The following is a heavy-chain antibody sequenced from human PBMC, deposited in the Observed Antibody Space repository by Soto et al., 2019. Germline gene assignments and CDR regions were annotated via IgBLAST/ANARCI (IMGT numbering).Heavy chain of an antibody. CDR3: ARHPERIAQIGWFDP. D-gene: IGHD6-13*01. Sequence: GGSLRLSCAASGFTFSSYSMNWVRQAPGKGLEWVSYISSSSTIYYADSVKGRFTISRDNAKNSLYLQMNSLRAEDTAVYYCARHPERIAQIGWFDPWGQGALVTVSS. CDR2: ISSSSTI. J-gene: IGHJ5*02. CDR1: GFTFSSYS. V-gene: IGHV3-48*01.